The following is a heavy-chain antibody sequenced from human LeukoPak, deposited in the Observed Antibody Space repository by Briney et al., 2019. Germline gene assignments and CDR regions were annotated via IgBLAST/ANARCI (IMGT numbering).Heavy chain of an antibody. Sequence: ASVKVSCKASGYTFTDYYMHWVRQAPGQGLEWMGRISPNSGVTNYAQKFQGRVTMTRDTSISTAYMELSRLRSDDTAVYYCARNYNFGFDYWGQGTLVTVSS. CDR2: ISPNSGVT. CDR3: ARNYNFGFDY. V-gene: IGHV1-2*06. J-gene: IGHJ4*02. D-gene: IGHD3-3*01. CDR1: GYTFTDYY.